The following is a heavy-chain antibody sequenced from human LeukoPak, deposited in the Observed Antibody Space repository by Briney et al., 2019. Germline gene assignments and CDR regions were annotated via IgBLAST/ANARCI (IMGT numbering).Heavy chain of an antibody. J-gene: IGHJ4*02. Sequence: PGGSLRLSCVASGFTFSRYWMHWVRQAPGKGLVWVSRINSDGRSTNYADSVKGRFSISRDNAKNSLYLQMNSLRAEDTALYHCARDPYCGGDCSPDYWGQGTLVTVSS. CDR1: GFTFSRYW. D-gene: IGHD2-21*02. CDR3: ARDPYCGGDCSPDY. V-gene: IGHV3-74*01. CDR2: INSDGRST.